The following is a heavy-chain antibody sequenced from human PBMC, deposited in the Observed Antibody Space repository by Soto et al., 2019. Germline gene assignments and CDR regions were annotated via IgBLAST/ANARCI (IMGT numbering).Heavy chain of an antibody. J-gene: IGHJ6*02. CDR1: GFTFDDYA. CDR2: ISWDGGST. CDR3: AKDMDIWCYYFFYGMDV. V-gene: IGHV3-43D*03. Sequence: GGSLRLSCAASGFTFDDYAMHWVRQAQGKGLEWVSLISWDGGSTYYADSVKGRFTISRDNSKNSLYLQMNSLSAEDTALYYCAKDMDIWCYYFFYGMDVWGQGTTVTVSS. D-gene: IGHD2-2*03.